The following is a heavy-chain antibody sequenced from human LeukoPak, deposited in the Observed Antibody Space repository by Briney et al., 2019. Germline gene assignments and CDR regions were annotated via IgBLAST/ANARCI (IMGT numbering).Heavy chain of an antibody. V-gene: IGHV3-21*01. D-gene: IGHD6-19*01. CDR2: ISSGSSYI. J-gene: IGHJ4*02. CDR1: GFTFSSYS. Sequence: GGSLRLSCAASGFTFSSYSMNWVRQAPGKGLEWVSSISSGSSYIYYADSVKGRFTISRDNAKNSLYLQMNSLRAEDTAVYYCARADSSGWSRDFDYWGQGTLVTVSS. CDR3: ARADSSGWSRDFDY.